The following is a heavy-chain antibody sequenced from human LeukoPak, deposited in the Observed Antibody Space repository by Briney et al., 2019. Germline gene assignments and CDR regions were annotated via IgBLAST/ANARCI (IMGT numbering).Heavy chain of an antibody. J-gene: IGHJ4*02. V-gene: IGHV3-9*01. CDR3: ARGLGSSWFYR. CDR1: GFTFDDYA. Sequence: PGGSLRLSCAASGFTFDDYAMHWVRQAPGKGLEWVPGISWNSGSIGYADSVKGRFTISRDNAKNSLYLQMISLRDEDTAVYYCARGLGSSWFYRWGQGTLVTVSS. CDR2: ISWNSGSI. D-gene: IGHD6-13*01.